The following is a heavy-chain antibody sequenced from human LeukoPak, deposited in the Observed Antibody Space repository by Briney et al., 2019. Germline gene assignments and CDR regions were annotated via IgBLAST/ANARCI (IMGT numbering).Heavy chain of an antibody. CDR2: IWFDGSYT. V-gene: IGHV3-33*06. D-gene: IGHD3-3*01. J-gene: IGHJ4*02. CDR1: GFTFNNYG. CDR3: AKTRGISISGVVPLCDF. Sequence: PGGSLRLSCAASGFTFNNYGVHWVRQAPGKGLEWVAVIWFDGSYTYYADSVKGRFTISRDNSKNTLYLQMNSLRAEDTAVYYCAKTRGISISGVVPLCDFWGQGTLVTVSS.